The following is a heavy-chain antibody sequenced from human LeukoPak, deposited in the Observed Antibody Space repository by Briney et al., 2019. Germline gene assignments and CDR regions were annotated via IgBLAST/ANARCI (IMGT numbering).Heavy chain of an antibody. V-gene: IGHV4-59*01. J-gene: IGHJ6*02. CDR1: GDSISSYY. CDR3: ARGGSGYDSFYYYGMDV. Sequence: SETLSLTCTVSGDSISSYYWTWIRQPPGKGLEWIGYISYSGSTSYNPSLKSRVTISIDTSKIQFSLKLSSVTAADTAVYYCARGGSGYDSFYYYGMDVWGQGTTVTVSS. D-gene: IGHD5-12*01. CDR2: ISYSGST.